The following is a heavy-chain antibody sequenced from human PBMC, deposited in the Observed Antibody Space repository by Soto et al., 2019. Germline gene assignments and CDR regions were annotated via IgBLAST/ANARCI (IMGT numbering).Heavy chain of an antibody. CDR2: MNPRSGNT. Sequence: ASVKVSCKASGYTFTSWDVYWVRQAAGQGLELMGYMNPRSGNTGDEQKFQGIVTMTRXXXXXXAXMXLXSXTSDXTPVYYCTASSWTGAGLDFWGQGTPVTVSA. CDR3: TASSWTGAGLDF. D-gene: IGHD6-13*01. CDR1: GYTFTSWD. V-gene: IGHV1-8*01. J-gene: IGHJ4*01.